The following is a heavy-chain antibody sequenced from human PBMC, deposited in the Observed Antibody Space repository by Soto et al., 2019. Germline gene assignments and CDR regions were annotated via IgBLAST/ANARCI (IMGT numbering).Heavy chain of an antibody. V-gene: IGHV4-39*07. CDR3: ARVQALPGYYYYGMDV. CDR1: GGPISSSSYY. Sequence: PSETLSLTCTVSGGPISSSSYYWGWIRQPPGKGLEWIGSIYYSGSTYYNPSLKSRVTISVDTSKNQFSLKLSSVTAADTAVYYCARVQALPGYYYYGMDVWGQGTTVTVSS. CDR2: IYYSGST. J-gene: IGHJ6*02.